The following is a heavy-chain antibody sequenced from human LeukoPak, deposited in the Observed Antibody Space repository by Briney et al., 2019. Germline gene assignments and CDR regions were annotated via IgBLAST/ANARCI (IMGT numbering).Heavy chain of an antibody. Sequence: SGTLSLTCTVSGGSINNYYWSWVRQPPGEGLEWIAYIFYNGGTNYNPSLKTRVTISVDTSKNQFSLRLNSVSAADTAVYYCARFSQYFDTSSHYLDYWGQGILVTVSS. CDR3: ARFSQYFDTSSHYLDY. CDR1: GGSINNYY. V-gene: IGHV4-59*08. J-gene: IGHJ4*02. D-gene: IGHD3-22*01. CDR2: IFYNGGT.